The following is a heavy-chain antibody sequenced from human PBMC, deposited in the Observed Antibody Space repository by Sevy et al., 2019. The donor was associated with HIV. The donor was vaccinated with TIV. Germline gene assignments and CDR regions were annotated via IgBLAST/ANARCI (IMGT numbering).Heavy chain of an antibody. CDR1: GITFSSYG. CDR3: ARGTPAFCTGGVCFNWFDP. J-gene: IGHJ5*02. Sequence: GGSLRLSCAASGITFSSYGMHWVRQAPGKGLEWVAFIRYEGSNKYYAESVKGRFTISRDNSKNTLYLQMNSLGDESSAVYYCARGTPAFCTGGVCFNWFDPWGQGTLVTVSS. CDR2: IRYEGSNK. D-gene: IGHD2-8*02. V-gene: IGHV3-30*02.